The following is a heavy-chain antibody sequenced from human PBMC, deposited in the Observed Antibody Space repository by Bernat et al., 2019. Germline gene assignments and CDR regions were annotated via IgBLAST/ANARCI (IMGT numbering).Heavy chain of an antibody. Sequence: QLQLQESGPGLVKPSETLSLTCAVSGYSISSGYYWGWIRQPPGKGLEWIGSIYHSGSTYYNPSLKSRVTISVDTSKNQFSLKLSSVTAADTAVYYCARDQGSSWYKKYNWFDPWGQGTLVTVSS. CDR1: GYSISSGYY. D-gene: IGHD6-13*01. CDR2: IYHSGST. V-gene: IGHV4-38-2*02. CDR3: ARDQGSSWYKKYNWFDP. J-gene: IGHJ5*02.